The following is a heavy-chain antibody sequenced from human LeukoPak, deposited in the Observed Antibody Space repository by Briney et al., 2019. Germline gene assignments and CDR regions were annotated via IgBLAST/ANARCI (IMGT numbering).Heavy chain of an antibody. CDR1: GYSISSGYY. J-gene: IGHJ4*02. CDR3: ASSIAVAPDY. V-gene: IGHV4-38-2*02. Sequence: PSETLSLTCTVSGYSISSGYYWGWIRQPPGKGLEWIGSIYHSGSTYYNPSLKSRVTISVDTSKNQFSLKLSSVTAADTAVYYCASSIAVAPDYWGQGTLVTVSS. CDR2: IYHSGST. D-gene: IGHD6-19*01.